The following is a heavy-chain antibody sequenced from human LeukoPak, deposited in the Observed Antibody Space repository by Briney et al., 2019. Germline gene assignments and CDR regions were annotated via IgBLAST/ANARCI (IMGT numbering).Heavy chain of an antibody. V-gene: IGHV4-59*01. J-gene: IGHJ3*02. D-gene: IGHD4-17*01. Sequence: KASETLSLTCTVSGGSISSYYWSWVRQPPGKGLEWIGYIYYSGSTNYNPSLKSRVTISVDTYKNQFSLKLSSVTAADTAVYYCARDRDYGDAFDIWGQGTMVTVSS. CDR3: ARDRDYGDAFDI. CDR1: GGSISSYY. CDR2: IYYSGST.